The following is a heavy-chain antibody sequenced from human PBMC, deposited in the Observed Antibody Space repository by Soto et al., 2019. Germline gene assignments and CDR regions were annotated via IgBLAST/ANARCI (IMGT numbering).Heavy chain of an antibody. J-gene: IGHJ1*01. CDR3: AREMKQLVQEGFLQH. V-gene: IGHV3-21*01. D-gene: IGHD6-13*01. Sequence: PGGSLRRSCAASGFTFSSYTMHWVRQAPGKGLEWVSSISTGSSYIYYADSLKGRFTISRDNAGNSLYLQMNSLRAEDTAVYYCAREMKQLVQEGFLQHWGQGTLVTVSS. CDR1: GFTFSSYT. CDR2: ISTGSSYI.